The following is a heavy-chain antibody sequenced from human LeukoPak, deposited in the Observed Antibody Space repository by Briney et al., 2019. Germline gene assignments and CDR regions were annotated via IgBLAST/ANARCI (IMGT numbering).Heavy chain of an antibody. D-gene: IGHD3-22*01. CDR2: IYYSGST. Sequence: SETLSLTCTVSGGSISSSSYYWGWIRQPPGKGLEWIGSIYYSGSTYYNPSLKSRATISVDTSKNQFSLRLSSVTAADTAVYYCARTPIYYFDNSGYYNWGQGTLVTVSS. V-gene: IGHV4-39*07. CDR3: ARTPIYYFDNSGYYN. CDR1: GGSISSSSYY. J-gene: IGHJ4*02.